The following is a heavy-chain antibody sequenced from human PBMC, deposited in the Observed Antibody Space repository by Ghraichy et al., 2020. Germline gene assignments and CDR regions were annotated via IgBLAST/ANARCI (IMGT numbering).Heavy chain of an antibody. J-gene: IGHJ6*02. D-gene: IGHD1-1*01. V-gene: IGHV1-18*01. CDR3: VRDWNYDMDV. CDR2: VSAHEGRT. Sequence: ASVKVSCKASGYTFTRYGISWVRQGPGQGLEWVGWVSAHEGRTNVEQKLQGRVTVTSDTPTTTSYMELRSLRSDDTAVYFCVRDWNYDMDVCGQGATVTVSS. CDR1: GYTFTRYG.